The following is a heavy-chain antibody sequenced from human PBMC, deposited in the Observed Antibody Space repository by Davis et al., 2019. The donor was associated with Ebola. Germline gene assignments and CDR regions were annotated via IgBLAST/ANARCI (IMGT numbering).Heavy chain of an antibody. Sequence: SETLSLTCTVSGGSISSYYWSWIRQPPGKGLEWIGYIYSSGSTNSNPSLKSRVTISVDTSKNQFSLKLSSVTAADTAVYYCASGYSSSWYDYWGQGILVTVSS. J-gene: IGHJ4*02. D-gene: IGHD6-13*01. CDR1: GGSISSYY. CDR3: ASGYSSSWYDY. CDR2: IYSSGST. V-gene: IGHV4-59*01.